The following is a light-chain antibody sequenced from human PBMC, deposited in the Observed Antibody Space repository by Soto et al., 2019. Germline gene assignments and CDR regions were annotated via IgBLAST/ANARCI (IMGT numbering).Light chain of an antibody. CDR3: QSYDSTLTGVV. J-gene: IGLJ2*01. CDR1: SSNIGAGYD. V-gene: IGLV1-40*01. Sequence: QAVVTQPPSVSGAPGQRVTISCTESSSNIGAGYDVHWYQQVPGTAPKLLIYGNFNRPSGVPDRFSGSKSGTSAFLAITGLQAEDEALYYCQSYDSTLTGVVFGAGTQLTVL. CDR2: GNF.